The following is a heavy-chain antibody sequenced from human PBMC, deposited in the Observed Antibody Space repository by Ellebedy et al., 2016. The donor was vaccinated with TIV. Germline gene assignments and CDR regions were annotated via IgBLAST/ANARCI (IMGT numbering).Heavy chain of an antibody. J-gene: IGHJ4*02. V-gene: IGHV3-7*01. D-gene: IGHD5-12*01. CDR3: ASAARGSGAYESF. CDR2: IKQDGSDK. CDR1: GFTFSSSW. Sequence: LSLTCAASGFTFSSSWMTWVRQAPGKGLEWVANIKQDGSDKFYVDSVKGRFTISRDNAKNSLYLQMSSLKVEDTAVYYCASAARGSGAYESFWGQGTPVTVSS.